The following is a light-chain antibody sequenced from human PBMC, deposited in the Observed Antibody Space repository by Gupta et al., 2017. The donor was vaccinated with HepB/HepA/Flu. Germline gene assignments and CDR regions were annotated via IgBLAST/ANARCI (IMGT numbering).Light chain of an antibody. CDR1: QRISCN. V-gene: IGKV3-15*01. J-gene: IGKJ1*01. Sequence: EIEMTQSPATLSVSPGERAVLSCRASQRISCNLVWYQQKPGQAPRLLIYDASSRASGIPARFSGSGSGTEFTLTISRLQSEDFAFFYCQQYNDWPRTFGQGTKVEVK. CDR2: DAS. CDR3: QQYNDWPRT.